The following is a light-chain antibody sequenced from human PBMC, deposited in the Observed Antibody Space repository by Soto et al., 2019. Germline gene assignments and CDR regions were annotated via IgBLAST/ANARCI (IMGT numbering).Light chain of an antibody. Sequence: ETVLTQSPGTLSLSPGERVTLSCRASQSVCNRCLAWYQQKPGQSPRLLIYGASTRATGIPDRFSGSGSGTDFTLTISRLEPEDFAVYYCQHYGTTPWTFGQGTNVGIK. CDR3: QHYGTTPWT. CDR1: QSVCNRC. J-gene: IGKJ1*01. CDR2: GAS. V-gene: IGKV3-20*01.